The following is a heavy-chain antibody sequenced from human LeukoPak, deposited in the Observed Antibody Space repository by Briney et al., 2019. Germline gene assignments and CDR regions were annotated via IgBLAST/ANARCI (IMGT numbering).Heavy chain of an antibody. CDR1: GGSISSYY. J-gene: IGHJ4*02. CDR2: IYYSGST. D-gene: IGHD6-6*01. Sequence: PSETLSLTCTVSGGSISSYYWSWIRQPPGKGLEWIGYIYYSGSTNYNPSLKSRVTISVDTSKNQFSLKLSSVTAADTAVYYCARGGTRSSSSFPLDYWGQGTLVTVSS. V-gene: IGHV4-59*01. CDR3: ARGGTRSSSSFPLDY.